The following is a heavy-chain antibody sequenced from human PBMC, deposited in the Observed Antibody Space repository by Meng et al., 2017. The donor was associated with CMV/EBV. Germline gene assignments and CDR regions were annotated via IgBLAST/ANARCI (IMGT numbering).Heavy chain of an antibody. CDR1: GGSLSSYY. CDR2: IYYSGST. J-gene: IGHJ4*02. V-gene: IGHV4-59*01. CDR3: ARGIYCSSTSCYSDYFDY. D-gene: IGHD2-2*01. Sequence: SETLSLTCTVFGGSLSSYYWSWIRQPPGKGLEWIGYIYYSGSTNYNPSLKSRVTISVDTSKNQSSLKLSSVAAADTAVYYCARGIYCSSTSCYSDYFDYWGQGTLVTVSS.